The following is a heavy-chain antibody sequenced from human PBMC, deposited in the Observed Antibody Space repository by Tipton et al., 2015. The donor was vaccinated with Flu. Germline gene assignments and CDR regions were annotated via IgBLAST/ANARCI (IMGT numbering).Heavy chain of an antibody. J-gene: IGHJ4*02. D-gene: IGHD3-16*02. V-gene: IGHV3-53*01. Sequence: AVSGFTVSSNYMTWVRQAPGKGLEWVSVIYSGGSTNYADSVKGRFTISRDNAKNTLYMQMNSLRAEDTAVYYCARGGSTFGGVIAPFGYWGQGTLVTVSS. CDR3: ARGGSTFGGVIAPFGY. CDR2: IYSGGST. CDR1: GFTVSSNY.